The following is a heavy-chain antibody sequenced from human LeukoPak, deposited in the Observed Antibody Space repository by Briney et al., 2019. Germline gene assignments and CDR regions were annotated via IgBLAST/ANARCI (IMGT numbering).Heavy chain of an antibody. CDR1: GFTFSSFS. CDR2: ISGSGGST. J-gene: IGHJ4*02. V-gene: IGHV3-23*01. Sequence: GGSLRLSCAASGFTFSSFSMSWVRQAPGKGLEWVSAISGSGGSTYYADSVKGRFTISRDNSKNTLYLQMNSLRAEDTAVYYCASLRFLEWLLYWGQGTLVTVSS. D-gene: IGHD3-3*01. CDR3: ASLRFLEWLLY.